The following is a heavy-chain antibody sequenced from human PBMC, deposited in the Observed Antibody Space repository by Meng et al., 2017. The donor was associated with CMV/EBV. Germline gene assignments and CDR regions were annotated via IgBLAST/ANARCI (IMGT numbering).Heavy chain of an antibody. Sequence: SETLSLTCTVSGGSISSSSYYWGWIRQPPGKGLEWIRSIYYSGSTYYNPSLKSRVTISVDTSKNQFSLKLSSVTAADTAVYYCARLGDGYNSGYFDYWGQGTLVTVSS. D-gene: IGHD5-24*01. V-gene: IGHV4-39*01. CDR3: ARLGDGYNSGYFDY. CDR1: GGSISSSSYY. J-gene: IGHJ4*02. CDR2: IYYSGST.